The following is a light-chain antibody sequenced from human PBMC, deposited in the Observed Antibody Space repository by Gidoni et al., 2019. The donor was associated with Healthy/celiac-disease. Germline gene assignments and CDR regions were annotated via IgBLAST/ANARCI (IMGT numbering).Light chain of an antibody. J-gene: IGKJ3*01. CDR2: AAS. V-gene: IGKV1-39*01. CDR1: QSISSY. CDR3: QQSYSTQH. Sequence: DIQMTQSPSSLSASVGDRVTITCRASQSISSYLNWYQQKPGKAPKLLIYAASSLQSGVPSRLSGSGSGTDFTLTISSLQPEDFATYYCQQSYSTQHFGPGTKVDIK.